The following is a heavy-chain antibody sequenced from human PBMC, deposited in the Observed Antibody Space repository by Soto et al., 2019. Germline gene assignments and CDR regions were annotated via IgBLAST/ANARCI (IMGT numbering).Heavy chain of an antibody. CDR2: ISYDGSNK. CDR1: GFTFSSYG. J-gene: IGHJ3*02. D-gene: IGHD3-16*01. V-gene: IGHV3-30*18. Sequence: QVQLVESGGGVVQPGRSLRLSCAASGFTFSSYGMHWVRQAPGKGLEWVAVISYDGSNKYYADSVKGRFTISRDNSKNTLYLQMNSLRAEDTAVYYCAKMGSNLDIWGQGKMVTVSS. CDR3: AKMGSNLDI.